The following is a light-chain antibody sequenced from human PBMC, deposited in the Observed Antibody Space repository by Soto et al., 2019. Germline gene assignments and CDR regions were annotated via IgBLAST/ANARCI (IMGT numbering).Light chain of an antibody. V-gene: IGLV2-14*02. CDR3: SSYTGSSAS. J-gene: IGLJ3*02. CDR1: RSDIGSYNL. Sequence: QSALTQPASVSGSPGQSITISCTGTRSDIGSYNLVSWYQQHPGKAPKLMIYDVSFRPSGVSDRFSGSKSGNTASLTVSGLQAEDEADYFCSSYTGSSASFGGGTKVTVL. CDR2: DVS.